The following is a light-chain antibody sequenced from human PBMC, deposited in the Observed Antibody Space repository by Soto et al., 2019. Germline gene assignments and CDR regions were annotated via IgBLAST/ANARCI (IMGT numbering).Light chain of an antibody. CDR2: LGS. CDR1: QSLLHSNGYNY. Sequence: DIVMTQSPLSLPVTPGEPASISCRSSQSLLHSNGYNYLDWYLQKPGQSPQLLIYLGSNRASGVPDRFSGSGSETDFTLKSSRVEAEDVGVYYCMQALQTPPTFGQGTRLEIK. V-gene: IGKV2-28*01. J-gene: IGKJ5*01. CDR3: MQALQTPPT.